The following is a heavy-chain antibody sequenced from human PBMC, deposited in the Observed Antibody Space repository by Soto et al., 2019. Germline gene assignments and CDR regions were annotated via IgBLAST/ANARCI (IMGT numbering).Heavy chain of an antibody. CDR2: MNPNSGVT. Sequence: QVQLVQSGAELKKPGASVKVSCKASGYSFIHYYIHWVRQAPGQGLEWMGLMNPNSGVTTSAQRFQGRLCMTRDTCISTVYMEVTRLRSDDTSVYYCARDLGYYDSECYSTSYAMDVWGQGTTVTVSS. J-gene: IGHJ6*02. D-gene: IGHD3-22*01. V-gene: IGHV1-2*02. CDR1: GYSFIHYY. CDR3: ARDLGYYDSECYSTSYAMDV.